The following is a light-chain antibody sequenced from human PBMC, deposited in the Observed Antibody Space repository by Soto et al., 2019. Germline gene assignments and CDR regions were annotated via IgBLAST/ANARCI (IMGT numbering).Light chain of an antibody. V-gene: IGLV1-44*01. Sequence: QSVLTQPPSASGTPGQRVTISCSGSSSNIGSYTVNWYQQLPATAPKLFIYSNNQRPSGVPDRFSGSKSGTSASLAISGLQSEDEADYYCAAWDHSLNGLYVFGTGTKLTVL. J-gene: IGLJ1*01. CDR3: AAWDHSLNGLYV. CDR2: SNN. CDR1: SSNIGSYT.